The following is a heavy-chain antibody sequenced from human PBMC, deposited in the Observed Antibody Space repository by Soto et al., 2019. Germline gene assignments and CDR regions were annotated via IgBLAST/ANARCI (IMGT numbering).Heavy chain of an antibody. Sequence: HPGGSLRLSCAASGFTFSSYGMHWVRQAPGKGLEWVAVISHDGSNKYYADSVKGRFTISRDNSKNTLYLQMNSLRAEDTAVYYCAKDRNPDWHHTYYFDYWGQGTLVTVSS. D-gene: IGHD3-9*01. CDR2: ISHDGSNK. CDR3: AKDRNPDWHHTYYFDY. V-gene: IGHV3-30*18. CDR1: GFTFSSYG. J-gene: IGHJ4*02.